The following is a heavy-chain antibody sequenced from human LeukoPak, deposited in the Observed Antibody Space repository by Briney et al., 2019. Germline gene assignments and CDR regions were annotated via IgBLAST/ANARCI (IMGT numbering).Heavy chain of an antibody. CDR2: ISGSGAST. CDR3: VRGRYISSHYVGDY. Sequence: PGGSLSLSCAASGFTFSHYAMSWVRQAPGKGLKWVSGISGSGASTYYTDSVKGRFSISRDNSKNTLYLRMHSLRAEDTAVYYCVRGRYISSHYVGDYWGQGTLATVSS. V-gene: IGHV3-23*01. D-gene: IGHD2-2*02. CDR1: GFTFSHYA. J-gene: IGHJ4*02.